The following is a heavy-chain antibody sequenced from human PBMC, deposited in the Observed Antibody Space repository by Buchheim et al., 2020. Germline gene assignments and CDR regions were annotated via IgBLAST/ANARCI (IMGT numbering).Heavy chain of an antibody. J-gene: IGHJ4*02. CDR3: TRGRYAGIQQQLASFDY. Sequence: QVQLVQSGAEVKKPGASVKVSCKASGYTFTSYDINWVRQATGQGLEWMGWMNPNSDNTGYAQKFQGRVTMTRNTSISTAYMELSSLRSDDTAVYYCTRGRYAGIQQQLASFDYWGQGTL. CDR2: MNPNSDNT. V-gene: IGHV1-8*01. D-gene: IGHD6-13*01. CDR1: GYTFTSYD.